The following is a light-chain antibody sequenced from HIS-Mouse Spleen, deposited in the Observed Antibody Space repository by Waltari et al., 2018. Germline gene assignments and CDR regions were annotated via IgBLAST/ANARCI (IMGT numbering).Light chain of an antibody. V-gene: IGKV2-29*03. Sequence: DIVMTQTPLSLSVTPGQPASISCKSSQSVLHSDGKTYLYWYLQKPGQSPQLLFYEVSIRFTGVPGRFSGSGSGTDLTLKISRVEAEDVGVYYCMQGIHLPPLTFGPGTKVDIK. CDR3: MQGIHLPPLT. J-gene: IGKJ3*01. CDR1: QSVLHSDGKTY. CDR2: EVS.